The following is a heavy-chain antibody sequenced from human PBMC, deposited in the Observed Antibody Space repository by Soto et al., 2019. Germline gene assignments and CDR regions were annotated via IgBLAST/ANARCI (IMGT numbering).Heavy chain of an antibody. J-gene: IGHJ4*02. V-gene: IGHV3-21*06. D-gene: IGHD3-10*01. Sequence: VQLVESGGGLVKRGGSLRLSCAASGFMFSSYRMNWVRQAPGKGLEWVSSINSGDTYRYYADSVQGRFTISRNNARNSLYLEMNSLGVEDTAVYYCARDLTTYGSPHFDYWGQGILVTVFS. CDR3: ARDLTTYGSPHFDY. CDR1: GFMFSSYR. CDR2: INSGDTYR.